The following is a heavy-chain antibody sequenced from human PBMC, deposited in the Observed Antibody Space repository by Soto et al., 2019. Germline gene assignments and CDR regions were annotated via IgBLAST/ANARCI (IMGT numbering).Heavy chain of an antibody. CDR2: ISGNGGDI. CDR1: GFTFSTYT. V-gene: IGHV3-23*01. J-gene: IGHJ6*02. D-gene: IGHD2-2*01. CDR3: AKRGDIVEVSRTFVGYGMDV. Sequence: EVQLLESGGGLVQPGGSLRLSCAASGFTFSTYTMTWVRQAPGKGLERVSRISGNGGDINYADSVKGRFTISRDNSKNTLYLQMNSLRAEDTAVYYCAKRGDIVEVSRTFVGYGMDVWGQGTTVTVSS.